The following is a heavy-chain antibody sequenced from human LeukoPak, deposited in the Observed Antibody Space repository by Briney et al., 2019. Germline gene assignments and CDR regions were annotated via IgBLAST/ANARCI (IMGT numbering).Heavy chain of an antibody. V-gene: IGHV4-34*01. Sequence: SYTLSVTYALYGGSFSGYYWRGLRQPPPKGLAGMGEVNHRGSTNYNPSLKSRVTISVDTSKTQFSLKLSSVTAADTAVYYCARVGYFRSYYYYYMDVWGKGTTVTVSS. CDR3: ARVGYFRSYYYYYMDV. D-gene: IGHD3-22*01. CDR1: GGSFSGYY. J-gene: IGHJ6*03. CDR2: VNHRGST.